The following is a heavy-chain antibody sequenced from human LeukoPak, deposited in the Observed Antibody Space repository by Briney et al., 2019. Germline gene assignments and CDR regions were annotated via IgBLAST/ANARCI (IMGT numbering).Heavy chain of an antibody. CDR1: GGSISSYY. V-gene: IGHV4-59*13. D-gene: IGHD3-10*01. CDR3: ARDRTTYYYGSGRPSQYYYYMDV. J-gene: IGHJ6*03. Sequence: SETLSLTCTVSGGSISSYYWSWIRQPPGKGLEWIGYIYYSGSTNYNPSLKSRVTISVDTSKNQFSLKLTSMTAADTAVYYCARDRTTYYYGSGRPSQYYYYMDVWGKGTTVTVSS. CDR2: IYYSGST.